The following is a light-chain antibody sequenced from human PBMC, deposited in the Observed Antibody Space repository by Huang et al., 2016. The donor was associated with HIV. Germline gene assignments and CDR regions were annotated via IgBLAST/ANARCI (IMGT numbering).Light chain of an antibody. J-gene: IGKJ3*01. CDR2: AAS. CDR3: QQYDIHPLT. V-gene: IGKV1-8*01. Sequence: IRMTQSPSSLSASTGDRVNITCRANKDINNFLDWYQQRPGSVPKLLIYAASTLQRGVPSRFSGNGSGTDFTLTIGCLHSEDVATYYCQQYDIHPLTFGPGTRVDIK. CDR1: KDINNF.